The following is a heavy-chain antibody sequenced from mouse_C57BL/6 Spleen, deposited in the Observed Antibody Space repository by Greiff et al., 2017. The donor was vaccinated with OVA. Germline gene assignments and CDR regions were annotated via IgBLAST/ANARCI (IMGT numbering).Heavy chain of an antibody. CDR1: GYTFTSYW. J-gene: IGHJ1*03. V-gene: IGHV1-50*01. D-gene: IGHD1-1*01. Sequence: VQLQQPGAELVKPGASVKLSCKASGYTFTSYWMQWVKQRPGQGLEWIGEIDPSDSYTNYNQKFKGKATLTVDTSSSTAYMQLSSLTSEDSAVYYCARRVLDWYFDVWGTGTTVTVSS. CDR3: ARRVLDWYFDV. CDR2: IDPSDSYT.